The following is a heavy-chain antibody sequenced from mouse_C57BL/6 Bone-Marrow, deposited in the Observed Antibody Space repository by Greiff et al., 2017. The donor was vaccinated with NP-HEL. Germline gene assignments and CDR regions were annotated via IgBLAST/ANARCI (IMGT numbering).Heavy chain of an antibody. CDR2: IDPSASYT. V-gene: IGHV1-69*01. Sequence: QVQLKQPGAELVMPGASVKLSCKASGYTFTSYWMHWVKQRPGQGLEWIGEIDPSASYTNYNQKFKGTSTLPGGNSSSTAYTQLSSLTSEDSAVYYCARTSGSSPYAMDYWGQGTSVTVSS. D-gene: IGHD1-1*01. CDR3: ARTSGSSPYAMDY. J-gene: IGHJ4*01. CDR1: GYTFTSYW.